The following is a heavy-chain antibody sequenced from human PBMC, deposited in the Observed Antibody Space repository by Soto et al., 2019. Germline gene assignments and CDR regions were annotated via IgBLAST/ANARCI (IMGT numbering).Heavy chain of an antibody. Sequence: GGSLRLSCAASGFTFSSYWMHWVRQAPGKGLVWVSRINSDGSSTSYADSVKGRFTISRDNAKNTLYLQMNSLRAEDTAVYYCAREEDTYYYGSGTLRGELYYYYYGMDVWGQGTTVTVSS. V-gene: IGHV3-74*01. CDR3: AREEDTYYYGSGTLRGELYYYYYGMDV. J-gene: IGHJ6*02. CDR2: INSDGSST. D-gene: IGHD3-10*01. CDR1: GFTFSSYW.